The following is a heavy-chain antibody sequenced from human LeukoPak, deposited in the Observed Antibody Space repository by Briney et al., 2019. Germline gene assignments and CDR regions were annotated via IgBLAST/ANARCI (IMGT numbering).Heavy chain of an antibody. Sequence: SETLSLTCTVSGGSVSSGSYYWSWIRQPPGKGLEWIGYIYYSGSTYYNPSLKSRVTISVDTSKNQFSLKLSSVTAADTAVYYCATLSSPDGDYYYGMDVWGQGTTVTVSS. CDR3: ATLSSPDGDYYYGMDV. D-gene: IGHD6-13*01. CDR1: GGSVSSGSYY. J-gene: IGHJ6*02. CDR2: IYYSGST. V-gene: IGHV4-61*01.